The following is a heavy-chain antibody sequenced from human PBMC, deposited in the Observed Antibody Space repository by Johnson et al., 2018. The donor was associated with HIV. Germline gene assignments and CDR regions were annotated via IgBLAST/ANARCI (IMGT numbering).Heavy chain of an antibody. CDR1: GFTVSRNY. V-gene: IGHV3-66*01. Sequence: VQLVESGGGVVQPGRSLRLSCAVFGFTVSRNYMSWVRQAPGKGMEWVSVIHSGGSTYYADSVKGRFTISRDNAKNSLYLQMNSLRAEDTAVYYCARSGYGSGSTHDAFDIWGQGTMVTVSS. D-gene: IGHD3-10*01. CDR2: IHSGGST. J-gene: IGHJ3*02. CDR3: ARSGYGSGSTHDAFDI.